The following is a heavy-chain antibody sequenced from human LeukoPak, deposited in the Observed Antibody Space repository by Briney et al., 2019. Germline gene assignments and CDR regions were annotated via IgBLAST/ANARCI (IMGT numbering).Heavy chain of an antibody. Sequence: SQTLSLTCAVAGDSLSSENTFWSWIRQPAGKGLEWIGHVYNSEKTNYNPSLKSRLTMSVDTSKNQFSLKLTSVTAADTAVYYCARATTWVGRVDCWGQGSLVTGSS. V-gene: IGHV4-61*09. D-gene: IGHD7-27*01. CDR1: GDSLSSENTF. J-gene: IGHJ4*02. CDR2: VYNSEKT. CDR3: ARATTWVGRVDC.